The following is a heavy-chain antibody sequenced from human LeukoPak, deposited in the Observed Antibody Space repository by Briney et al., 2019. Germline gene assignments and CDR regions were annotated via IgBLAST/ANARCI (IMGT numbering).Heavy chain of an antibody. CDR1: GFTFSSNA. V-gene: IGHV3-53*01. Sequence: GGSLRLSCAASGFTFSSNAMSWVRQAPGKGLEWVSIIYSGGSTYYADSVKGRFTISRDNSENTLYLQMNSLRGEDTAVYYCARVGSYKFDYWGQGTLVTVSS. CDR3: ARVGSYKFDY. J-gene: IGHJ4*02. CDR2: IYSGGST. D-gene: IGHD5-24*01.